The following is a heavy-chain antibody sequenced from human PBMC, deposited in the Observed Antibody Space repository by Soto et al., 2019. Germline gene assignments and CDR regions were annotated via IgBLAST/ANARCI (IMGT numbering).Heavy chain of an antibody. CDR3: AKVLLGRFRQKNLFDP. CDR2: ISGSGGST. Sequence: GGSLRLSCAASGFTFSSYAMSWVRQAPGKGLEWVSAISGSGGSTYYADSVKGRFTISRDNSKNTLYLQMNSLRAEDTAVYYCAKVLLGRFRQKNLFDPWGQGSLVTGSS. CDR1: GFTFSSYA. V-gene: IGHV3-23*01. J-gene: IGHJ5*02. D-gene: IGHD1-26*01.